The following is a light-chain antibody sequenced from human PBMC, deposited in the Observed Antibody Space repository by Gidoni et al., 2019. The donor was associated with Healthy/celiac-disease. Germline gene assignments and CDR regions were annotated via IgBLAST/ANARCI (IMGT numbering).Light chain of an antibody. J-gene: IGKJ1*01. CDR1: QSISSY. CDR3: QQSYSTPRT. CDR2: AAS. V-gene: IGKV1-39*01. Sequence: DIQMTQSPSSLSASVGDRVTITCRASQSISSYLNWSQQKPGKAPQLLIYAASSLQSGVPSRFSGSGSGTDFTLTISSLQPEDFATYYCQQSYSTPRTFGQGTKVEIK.